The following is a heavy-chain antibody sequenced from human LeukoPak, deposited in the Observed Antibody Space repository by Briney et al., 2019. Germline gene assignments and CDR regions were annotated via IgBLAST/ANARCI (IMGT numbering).Heavy chain of an antibody. Sequence: GGSLRLSCAASGFTFSSYAMHWVRQAPGKGLEWVAVISYDGSNKYYADSVKGRFTISRDNSKNTLYLQMNSLRAEDTAVYYCARGLDMRWLQLEGHIDYWGQGTLVTVSS. CDR2: ISYDGSNK. V-gene: IGHV3-30*01. J-gene: IGHJ4*02. D-gene: IGHD5-24*01. CDR3: ARGLDMRWLQLEGHIDY. CDR1: GFTFSSYA.